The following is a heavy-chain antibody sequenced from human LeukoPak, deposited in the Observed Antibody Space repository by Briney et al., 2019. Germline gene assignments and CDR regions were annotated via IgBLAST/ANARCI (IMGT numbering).Heavy chain of an antibody. CDR2: IYYSGST. Sequence: SETLSLTCTVSGGSISSYYWSWIRQPPGKGLEWIGYIYYSGSTNYNPSLKSRVTISVDTSKNQFSLKLSSVTAAGTAVYYCARTSGSYFYYYGMDVWGQGTTVTVSS. J-gene: IGHJ6*02. CDR1: GGSISSYY. V-gene: IGHV4-59*01. CDR3: ARTSGSYFYYYGMDV. D-gene: IGHD1-26*01.